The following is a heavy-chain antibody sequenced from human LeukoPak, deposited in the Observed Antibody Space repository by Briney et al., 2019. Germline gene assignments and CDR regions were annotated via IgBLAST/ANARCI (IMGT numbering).Heavy chain of an antibody. CDR2: ISSSGGST. D-gene: IGHD6-13*01. V-gene: IGHV3-23*01. J-gene: IGHJ4*02. CDR3: AKDVLARCSSIWYYFDY. Sequence: GGSLRLSCAASGFTFSSYAMSWVRQAPGKGLEWVSAISSSGGSTYYADSVKGRFTISRDNSRNTLYLQMNSLRAEDTAVYYCAKDVLARCSSIWYYFDYWGQGILVTVSS. CDR1: GFTFSSYA.